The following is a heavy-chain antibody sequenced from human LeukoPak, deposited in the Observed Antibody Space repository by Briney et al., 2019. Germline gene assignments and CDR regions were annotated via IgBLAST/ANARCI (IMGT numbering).Heavy chain of an antibody. CDR1: GYTFTSYD. J-gene: IGHJ5*02. D-gene: IGHD6-13*01. Sequence: GASVKVSCKASGYTFTSYDINWVRQATGQGLEWMGWMNPNSGNTGYAQKFQGRGTITRNTSISTAYMELSSLRSEDTAVYYCAKRSSSWYAGTGYNWSDPWGQGTLVTVSS. CDR3: AKRSSSWYAGTGYNWSDP. V-gene: IGHV1-8*03. CDR2: MNPNSGNT.